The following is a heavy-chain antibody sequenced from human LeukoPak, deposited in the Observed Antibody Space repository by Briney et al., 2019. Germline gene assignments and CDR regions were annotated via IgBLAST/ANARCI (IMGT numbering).Heavy chain of an antibody. Sequence: GASVTVSCKASGYTFTNYGISWVRQAPGQGLEWMGWISAYNGNTDYAQKFQGRVTMTTDTSTSTAYVELRNLRSNDTAIYYCARSQYLLLSWWSAFDVWGQGTMVTVSS. J-gene: IGHJ3*01. V-gene: IGHV1-18*01. CDR1: GYTFTNYG. D-gene: IGHD2-2*01. CDR2: ISAYNGNT. CDR3: ARSQYLLLSWWSAFDV.